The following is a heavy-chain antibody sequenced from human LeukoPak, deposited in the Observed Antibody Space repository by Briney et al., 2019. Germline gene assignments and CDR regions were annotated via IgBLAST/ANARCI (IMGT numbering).Heavy chain of an antibody. CDR2: MNPNTANT. Sequence: GASVKVSCKASGYTFTSYDINWVRQATGQGLEWMGWMNPNTANTGYAQKFRGRVTMTRNTSITTAYMELSSLRSEDTAMYYCAREIGPRQLHLWGSAFDYWGQGTLVTVSS. J-gene: IGHJ4*02. CDR1: GYTFTSYD. CDR3: AREIGPRQLHLWGSAFDY. V-gene: IGHV1-8*01. D-gene: IGHD5-18*01.